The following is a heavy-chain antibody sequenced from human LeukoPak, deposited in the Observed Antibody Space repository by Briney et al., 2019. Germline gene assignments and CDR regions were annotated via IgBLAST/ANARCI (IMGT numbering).Heavy chain of an antibody. CDR1: GGSISSSSYY. J-gene: IGHJ4*02. D-gene: IGHD2-2*02. Sequence: TSETLSLTCTVSGGSISSSSYYWGWIRQPPGKGLEWIGSMYYSGSTYYNPSLKSRVTISVDTSKNQFSLKLSSVTAADTAVYYCARLTGCSSTSCYSVDYWGQGTLVTVSS. CDR2: MYYSGST. CDR3: ARLTGCSSTSCYSVDY. V-gene: IGHV4-39*01.